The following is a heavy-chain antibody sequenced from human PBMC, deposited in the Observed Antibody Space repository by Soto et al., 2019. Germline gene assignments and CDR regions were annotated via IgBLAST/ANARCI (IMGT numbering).Heavy chain of an antibody. J-gene: IGHJ6*02. CDR1: GGTFSSYA. CDR2: IIPIFGTA. D-gene: IGHD6-13*01. Sequence: QVQLVQSGAEVKKPGSSVKVSCKASGGTFSSYAISWVRQAPGQGLEWMGGIIPIFGTANYAQKFQGRVTITADESTSTAYMELSSLRSEDTAVYYCARGRRQAAAGHYYYYCGMDVWGQGTTVTVSS. V-gene: IGHV1-69*01. CDR3: ARGRRQAAAGHYYYYCGMDV.